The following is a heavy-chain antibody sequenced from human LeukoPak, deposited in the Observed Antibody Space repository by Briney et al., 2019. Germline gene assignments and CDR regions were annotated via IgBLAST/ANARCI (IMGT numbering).Heavy chain of an antibody. CDR2: ISGNSAGT. CDR1: GFTFSSYV. J-gene: IGHJ6*02. V-gene: IGHV3-23*01. Sequence: QAGGSLRLSCAASGFTFSSYVMSWVRQAPGKGLEWVSAISGNSAGTYYADSVKGRFTISRDNSKNTLYLQMNSLRAEDTAVYYCAKVEAYYDFWSGSFYYYYGMDVWGQGTTVTVSS. CDR3: AKVEAYYDFWSGSFYYYYGMDV. D-gene: IGHD3-3*01.